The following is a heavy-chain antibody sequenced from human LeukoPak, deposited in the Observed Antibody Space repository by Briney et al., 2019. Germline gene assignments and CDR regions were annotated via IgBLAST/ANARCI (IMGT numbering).Heavy chain of an antibody. Sequence: SETLSLTCTVSGGSISSYHWSWFRQAPGKGLEWIGYIYDSGSTNFNPSLKSRVTISVDTSKNQFSLKLNSVTAADTAVYYCARGFRYCSGGSCYPGVNWFDPWGQGTLVTVSS. V-gene: IGHV4-59*08. J-gene: IGHJ5*02. CDR1: GGSISSYH. CDR2: IYDSGST. D-gene: IGHD2-15*01. CDR3: ARGFRYCSGGSCYPGVNWFDP.